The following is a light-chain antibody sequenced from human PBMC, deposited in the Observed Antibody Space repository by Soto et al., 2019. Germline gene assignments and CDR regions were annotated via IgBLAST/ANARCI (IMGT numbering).Light chain of an antibody. CDR2: KAS. Sequence: DIQMTQSPSTLSASVGDRVTITCRASQSISSWLAWYQQKPGKAPKLLIYKASSLGSGVPSRFSGSGSGTEFTLTISSLQPDDFATYYCQQYNSFWTFGRGTKVEVK. V-gene: IGKV1-5*03. CDR3: QQYNSFWT. J-gene: IGKJ1*01. CDR1: QSISSW.